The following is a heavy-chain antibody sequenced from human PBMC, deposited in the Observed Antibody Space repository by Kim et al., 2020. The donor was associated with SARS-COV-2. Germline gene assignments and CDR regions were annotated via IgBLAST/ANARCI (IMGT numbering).Heavy chain of an antibody. D-gene: IGHD3-22*01. Sequence: SVKGRFTISRDNSTNTLYLQMSRLRAEDTALYYCAKETMIVFSYYLDCWGQGTLVTISS. CDR3: AKETMIVFSYYLDC. V-gene: IGHV3-30*02. J-gene: IGHJ4*02.